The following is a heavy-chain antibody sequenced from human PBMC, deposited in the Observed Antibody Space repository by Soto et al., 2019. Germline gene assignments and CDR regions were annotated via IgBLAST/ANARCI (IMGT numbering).Heavy chain of an antibody. J-gene: IGHJ6*02. CDR3: ARGLYYDFWSAADYYYGMDV. D-gene: IGHD3-3*01. CDR1: GFTFSSYG. Sequence: GGSLRLSCAASGFTFSSYGMHWVRQAPGKGLEWVAVIWYDGSNKYYADSVKGRFTISRDNSKNTLYLQMNSLRAEDTAVYYCARGLYYDFWSAADYYYGMDVWGQGTTVTVSS. CDR2: IWYDGSNK. V-gene: IGHV3-33*01.